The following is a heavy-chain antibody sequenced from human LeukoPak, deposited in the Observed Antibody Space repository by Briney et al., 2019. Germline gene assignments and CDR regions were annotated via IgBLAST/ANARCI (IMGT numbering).Heavy chain of an antibody. CDR2: IYPGYSDT. CDR1: GYSLTDYW. CDR3: ARPSSLYGGTSEDY. V-gene: IGHV5-51*01. D-gene: IGHD4-23*01. J-gene: IGHJ4*02. Sequence: WESLKISCKASGYSLTDYWIVWVRQVPGKGLELVGAIYPGYSDTRYSPSLDGQVTTSADKSVSTTYLQWSSLQASDTAMYYCARPSSLYGGTSEDYWGQGTLVTVSS.